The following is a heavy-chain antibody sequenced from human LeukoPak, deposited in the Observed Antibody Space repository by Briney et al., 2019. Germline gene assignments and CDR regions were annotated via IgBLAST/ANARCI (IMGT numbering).Heavy chain of an antibody. CDR2: INPNSGGT. J-gene: IGHJ4*02. V-gene: IGHV1-2*02. Sequence: ASVKVSCKASGYTFTGYYMHWVRQAPGQGLEWMGWINPNSGGTNYAQKFQGGVTMTRDTSISTAYMELSRLRSDDTAVYYCARDLGYYGSGSYYNEAFDYWGQGTLVTVSS. CDR1: GYTFTGYY. D-gene: IGHD3-10*01. CDR3: ARDLGYYGSGSYYNEAFDY.